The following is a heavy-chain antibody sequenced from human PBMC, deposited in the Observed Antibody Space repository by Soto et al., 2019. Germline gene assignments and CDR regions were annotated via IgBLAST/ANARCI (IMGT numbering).Heavy chain of an antibody. CDR2: IKQVGSQK. D-gene: IGHD6-19*01. J-gene: IGHJ3*02. CDR1: GFTFSSYW. Sequence: GGSLRLSCAASGFTFSSYWMSWVRQAPGKGLEWVANIKQVGSQKYYVDSVKGRFTISRDNAKNSLYLQMNSLRSEDSAVYYCARYPIIAVAAAFDIWGQGTMVTVSS. CDR3: ARYPIIAVAAAFDI. V-gene: IGHV3-7*01.